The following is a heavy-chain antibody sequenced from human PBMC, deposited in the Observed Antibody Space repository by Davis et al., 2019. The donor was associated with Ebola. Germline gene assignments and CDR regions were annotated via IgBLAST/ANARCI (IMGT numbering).Heavy chain of an antibody. D-gene: IGHD3-10*02. Sequence: PGGSLRLSCKGSGYSFTSYWIGWVRQMPGKGLEWMGIIYPGDSDTRYSPSFQGQVTISADNSISTAYLQWSSLKASDTAMYYCARRGSTMFNWFDPWGQGTLVTVSS. CDR3: ARRGSTMFNWFDP. V-gene: IGHV5-51*01. CDR2: IYPGDSDT. CDR1: GYSFTSYW. J-gene: IGHJ5*02.